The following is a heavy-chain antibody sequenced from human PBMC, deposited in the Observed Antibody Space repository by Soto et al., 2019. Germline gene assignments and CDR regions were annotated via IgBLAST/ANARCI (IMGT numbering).Heavy chain of an antibody. V-gene: IGHV3-11*01. CDR1: GFTFSDSY. J-gene: IGHJ6*02. Sequence: GGSLRLSCAASGFTFSDSYMSWIRQAPGKGLEWISYITFSGNTVYYADSLKGRFTISRDNAKNSLYLQMNRLRAEDTAVYYCARVSWREKYGMDVWGQGTTVTV. CDR2: ITFSGNTV. CDR3: ARVSWREKYGMDV.